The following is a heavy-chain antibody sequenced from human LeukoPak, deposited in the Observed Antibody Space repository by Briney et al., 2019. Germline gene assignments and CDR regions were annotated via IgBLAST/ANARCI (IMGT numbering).Heavy chain of an antibody. CDR2: IRGSGGST. D-gene: IGHD3-22*01. V-gene: IGHV3-23*01. J-gene: IGHJ4*02. CDR3: AKRGVVIRVILVGFHKEAYYFDS. Sequence: GGSLILSCAGSGITLSNYGMGWVRPGPGEGVEGVEGIRGSGGSTNYADSGKGRLTKARDNPKNTLYLQMNSLTVDDTAVYFCAKRGVVIRVILVGFHKEAYYFDSWGQGALVTVSS. CDR1: GITLSNYG.